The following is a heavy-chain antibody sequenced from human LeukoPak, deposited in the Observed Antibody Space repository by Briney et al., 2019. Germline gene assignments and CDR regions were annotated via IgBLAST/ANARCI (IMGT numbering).Heavy chain of an antibody. V-gene: IGHV4-38-2*02. CDR1: GFSISSGYY. CDR3: ASPLYSSSHFDF. Sequence: SETPSLTCTVSGFSISSGYYWGWIRQPPGKGLECIGNIYRSGSTYYSPSLKSRVTISIDTSKNQFSLKLSSVTAADTAVYYCASPLYSSSHFDFWGLGALVTVSS. CDR2: IYRSGST. J-gene: IGHJ4*02. D-gene: IGHD6-6*01.